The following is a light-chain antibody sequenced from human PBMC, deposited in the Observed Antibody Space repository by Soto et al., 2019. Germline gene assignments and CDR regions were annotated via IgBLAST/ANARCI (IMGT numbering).Light chain of an antibody. CDR1: QSVSSSY. Sequence: ETVLTQSPGTLSLSPGERATLSCRASQSVSSSYLAWYQQKPGQAPRLLIYGASDRAAGIPDRFSGSGSGTDFTLTISRLEPEDFAVYYCQQYASPITFGQGTRLEIK. V-gene: IGKV3-20*01. J-gene: IGKJ5*01. CDR2: GAS. CDR3: QQYASPIT.